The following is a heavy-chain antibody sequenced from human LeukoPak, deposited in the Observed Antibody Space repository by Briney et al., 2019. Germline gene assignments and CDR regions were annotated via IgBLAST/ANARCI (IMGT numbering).Heavy chain of an antibody. CDR1: GYSFTSYY. CDR3: AIPQAYYYDPTYGMDV. CDR2: INPSSGGT. J-gene: IGHJ6*02. V-gene: IGHV1-2*06. Sequence: ASVKVSCKASGYSFTSYYIHWVRQAPGQGLEWMGRINPSSGGTNYAQKFQGRVTMTRDTSITTAYMGLSSLRSEDTAVYYCAIPQAYYYDPTYGMDVWGQGTTVTVSS. D-gene: IGHD3-22*01.